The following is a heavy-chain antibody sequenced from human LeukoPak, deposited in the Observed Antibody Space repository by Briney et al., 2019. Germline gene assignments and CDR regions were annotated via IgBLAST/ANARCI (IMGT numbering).Heavy chain of an antibody. CDR2: ISYDGSNK. Sequence: PGRSLRLSCAASGFTFSSYAMHWVRQAPGKGLEWVAVISYDGSNKYYADSVEGRFTISRDNSKNTLYLQMNSLRAEDTAVYYCARGTIVVVVAAHFDYWGQGTLVTVSS. CDR3: ARGTIVVVVAAHFDY. D-gene: IGHD2-15*01. CDR1: GFTFSSYA. V-gene: IGHV3-30-3*01. J-gene: IGHJ4*02.